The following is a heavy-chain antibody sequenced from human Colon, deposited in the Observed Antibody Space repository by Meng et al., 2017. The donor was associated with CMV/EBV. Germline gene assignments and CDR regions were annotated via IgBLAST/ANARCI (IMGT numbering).Heavy chain of an antibody. J-gene: IGHJ4*02. D-gene: IGHD6-13*01. CDR2: INPNTGDT. CDR1: GYPFTAYY. V-gene: IGHV1-2*06. CDR3: AREVEGSRSRYIDY. Sequence: KASGYPFTAYYLHWVRQAPGQGLEWMGRINPNTGDTNYPQKFQGRVTMTRDTSINTVYMELTRLRSDDTAVYSCAREVEGSRSRYIDYWGQGTLVTVSS.